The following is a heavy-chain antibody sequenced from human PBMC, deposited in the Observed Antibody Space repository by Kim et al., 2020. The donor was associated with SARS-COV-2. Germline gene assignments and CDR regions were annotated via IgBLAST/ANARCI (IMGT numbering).Heavy chain of an antibody. CDR2: IIPILGIA. CDR3: AREINGYYGSGRLFDY. CDR1: GGTFSSYT. V-gene: IGHV1-69*04. J-gene: IGHJ4*02. D-gene: IGHD3-10*01. Sequence: SVKVSCKASGGTFSSYTISWVRQAPGQGLEWMGRIIPILGIANYAQKFQGRVTITADKSTSTAYMELSSLRSEDTAVYYCAREINGYYGSGRLFDYWGQGTLVTVSS.